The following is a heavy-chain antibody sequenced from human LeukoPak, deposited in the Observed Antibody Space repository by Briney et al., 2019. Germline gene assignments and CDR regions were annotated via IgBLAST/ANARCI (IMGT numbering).Heavy chain of an antibody. J-gene: IGHJ4*02. V-gene: IGHV4-39*07. CDR3: ASGQWQTFDY. CDR1: GGSISSSSHY. Sequence: SETLSLTCTVSGGSISSSSHYWGWIRQPPGKGLEWIGSMYYRGSTYHNPSLKSRVTISVDTSKNQFSLKLSSVTAADTAVYYCASGQWQTFDYWGQGTLVTVSS. CDR2: MYYRGST. D-gene: IGHD6-19*01.